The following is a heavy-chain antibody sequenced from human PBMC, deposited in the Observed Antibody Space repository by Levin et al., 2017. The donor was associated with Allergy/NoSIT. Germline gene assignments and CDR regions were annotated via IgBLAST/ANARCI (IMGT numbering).Heavy chain of an antibody. Sequence: PGGSLRLSCAASGFTFSSYAMSWVRQAPGKGLEWVSAISGSGGSTYYADSVKGRFTISRDNSKNTLYLQMNSLRAEDTAVYYCANAPSRLRYFDTYYFDYWGQGTLVTVSS. D-gene: IGHD3-9*01. J-gene: IGHJ4*02. CDR1: GFTFSSYA. V-gene: IGHV3-23*01. CDR3: ANAPSRLRYFDTYYFDY. CDR2: ISGSGGST.